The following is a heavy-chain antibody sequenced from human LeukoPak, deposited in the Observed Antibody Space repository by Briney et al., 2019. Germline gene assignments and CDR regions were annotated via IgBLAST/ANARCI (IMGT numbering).Heavy chain of an antibody. CDR1: GYTFTGYY. J-gene: IGHJ4*02. CDR2: IYPSNGDT. Sequence: ASVKVSCKASGYTFTGYYIHWVRQAPGQGLEWMGSIYPSNGDTNYAQKFQGRVTLTRDTSIRTAYMELSRLRSDDSAVFYCARSNSIHEYFDFWGQGSLVTVSS. V-gene: IGHV1-2*02. CDR3: ARSNSIHEYFDF. D-gene: IGHD4-23*01.